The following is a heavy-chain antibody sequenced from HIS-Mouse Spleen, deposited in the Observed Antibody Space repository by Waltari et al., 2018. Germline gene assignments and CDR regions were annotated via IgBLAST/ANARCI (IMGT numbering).Heavy chain of an antibody. J-gene: IGHJ4*02. V-gene: IGHV3-30*18. Sequence: QVQLVESGGGVVQPGRSLRLSCAASGFTFSSYGMDWVRPAPGKGLGWVAVISYDGSNKYYADSVKGRFTISRYNSKNTLYLQMNSLRAEDTAVYYCAKASSGWLDYWGQGTLVTVSS. CDR1: GFTFSSYG. CDR2: ISYDGSNK. D-gene: IGHD6-19*01. CDR3: AKASSGWLDY.